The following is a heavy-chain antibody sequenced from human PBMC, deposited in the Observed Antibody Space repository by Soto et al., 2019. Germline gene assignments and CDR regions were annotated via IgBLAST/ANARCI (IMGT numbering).Heavy chain of an antibody. J-gene: IGHJ5*01. CDR2: IYPGNSDT. V-gene: IGHV5-51*01. D-gene: IGHD5-18*01. CDR3: ASPIFAPSVATAFDT. Sequence: PGESLKISCKASGYGFTNYSSGWVRQKPGEGLEWMGIIYPGNSDTRYGPSFQGQVTISADKSITTAYLPWSSLTASDTAMYYCASPIFAPSVATAFDTWGQETVVPLSS. CDR1: GYGFTNYS.